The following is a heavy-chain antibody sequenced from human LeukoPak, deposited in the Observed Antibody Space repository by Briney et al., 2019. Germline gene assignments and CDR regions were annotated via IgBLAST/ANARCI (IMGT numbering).Heavy chain of an antibody. CDR1: YYSVNSHYF. Sequence: PSETLSLTCTVSYYSVNSHYFWNWIRQSPGKGLEWIASIRHRGDSYYNPSLRSRVSISLDTSKNQFSLSLTSVTAADTAVYYCATGAPYLADGFDYWGQGSLVSVSS. J-gene: IGHJ4*02. CDR3: ATGAPYLADGFDY. CDR2: IRHRGDS. V-gene: IGHV4-38-2*02. D-gene: IGHD3-16*01.